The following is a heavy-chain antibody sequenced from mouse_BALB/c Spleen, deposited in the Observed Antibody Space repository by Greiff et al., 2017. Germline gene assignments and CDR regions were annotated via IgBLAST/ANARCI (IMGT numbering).Heavy chain of an antibody. V-gene: IGHV1-14*01. CDR3: ASYYRYFDY. CDR2: INPYNDGT. CDR1: GYTFTSYV. Sequence: VQLKESGPELVKPGASVKMSCKASGYTFTSYVMHWVKQKPGQGLEWIGYINPYNDGTKYNEKFKGKATLTSDKSSSTAYMELSSLTSEDSAVYYCASYYRYFDYWGQGTTLTVSS. J-gene: IGHJ2*01. D-gene: IGHD2-14*01.